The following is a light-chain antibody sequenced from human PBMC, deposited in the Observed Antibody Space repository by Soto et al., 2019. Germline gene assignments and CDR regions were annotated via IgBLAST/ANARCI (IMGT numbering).Light chain of an antibody. V-gene: IGKV1-5*03. J-gene: IGKJ1*01. CDR1: QGIRND. CDR3: QHYNSYSEA. CDR2: KAS. Sequence: IQMTQSPSSVSASVGDRVTITCRASQGIRNDLGWYQQEPGKAPKLLIYKASTLKSGVPSRFSGSGSGTEFTLTISSLQPDDFATYYCQHYNSYSEAFGQGTKVDNK.